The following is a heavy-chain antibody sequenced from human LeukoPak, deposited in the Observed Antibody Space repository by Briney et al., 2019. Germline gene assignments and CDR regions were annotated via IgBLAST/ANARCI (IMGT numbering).Heavy chain of an antibody. V-gene: IGHV4-39*01. CDR2: IYYTGST. Sequence: SETLSLTCTVPGDSISSSSHYWGWIRQPPGKGLEWIGSIYYTGSTYYNPSLKSRVTVSVDTSKNQFSLNLNSVTAADTAVYYCAVPSSLEDYWGQGTLVTVSS. D-gene: IGHD2-15*01. CDR3: AVPSSLEDY. J-gene: IGHJ4*02. CDR1: GDSISSSSHY.